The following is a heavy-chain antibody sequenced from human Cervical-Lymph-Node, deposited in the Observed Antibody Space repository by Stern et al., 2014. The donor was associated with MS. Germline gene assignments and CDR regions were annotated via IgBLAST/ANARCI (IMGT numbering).Heavy chain of an antibody. CDR1: GNALTSFG. D-gene: IGHD6-13*01. Sequence: QMQLAQSGPEVKKPGASVKVSCTTSGNALTSFGIIWVLQAPGQGPEWMGWFSAYTGNTNYAPRFQGRVTFTADTSTRTAYMALRSLTSDDTAIYYCARGDSSTWRGYGMDVWGQGTTVIVSS. V-gene: IGHV1-18*01. CDR2: FSAYTGNT. CDR3: ARGDSSTWRGYGMDV. J-gene: IGHJ6*02.